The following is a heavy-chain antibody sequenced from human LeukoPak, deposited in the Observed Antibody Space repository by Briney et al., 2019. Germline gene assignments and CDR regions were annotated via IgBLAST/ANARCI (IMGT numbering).Heavy chain of an antibody. Sequence: GGSLRLSCAPSGFTLSNYEMKWVRLTPGKGLEWISYITKGGATVLYAESVKGRFTISRDNANSSLYLQMNSLRAEDTAVYFCARLSVSITRRFDLWGQGTLVTVSS. CDR2: ITKGGATV. CDR3: ARLSVSITRRFDL. V-gene: IGHV3-48*03. D-gene: IGHD3-3*01. J-gene: IGHJ5*02. CDR1: GFTLSNYE.